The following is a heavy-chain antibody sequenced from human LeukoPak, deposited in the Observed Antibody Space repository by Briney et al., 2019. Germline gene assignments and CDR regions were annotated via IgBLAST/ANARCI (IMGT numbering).Heavy chain of an antibody. CDR1: GYTLTELS. CDR3: ATDLRVAATWFDP. V-gene: IGHV1-24*01. CDR2: FDPEDGET. Sequence: GASVKVSCKVSGYTLTELSMHWVRQAPGKGLEWMGGFDPEDGETIYAQKFQGRVTMTEDASTDTAYMELSSLRSEDTAVYYCATDLRVAATWFDPWGQGTLVTVSS. J-gene: IGHJ5*02. D-gene: IGHD2-15*01.